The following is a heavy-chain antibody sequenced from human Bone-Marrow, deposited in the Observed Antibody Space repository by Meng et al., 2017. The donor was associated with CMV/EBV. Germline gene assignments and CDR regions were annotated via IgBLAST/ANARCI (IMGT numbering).Heavy chain of an antibody. Sequence: YTFTSYDINWVRQATGQGLEWMGWMNPNSGNTGYAQKCQGRVTMTRNTSISTAYMELSSLRSEDTAVYYCAREYCSSTSCYEAWFDPWGQGTLVTVSS. D-gene: IGHD2-2*01. CDR3: AREYCSSTSCYEAWFDP. V-gene: IGHV1-8*01. CDR2: MNPNSGNT. CDR1: YTFTSYD. J-gene: IGHJ5*02.